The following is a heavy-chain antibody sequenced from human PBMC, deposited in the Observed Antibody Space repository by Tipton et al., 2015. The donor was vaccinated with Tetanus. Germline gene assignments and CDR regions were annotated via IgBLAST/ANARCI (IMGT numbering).Heavy chain of an antibody. D-gene: IGHD5-12*01. Sequence: LRLSCTVSGGSISSNYWSWIRQPAGKGLEWIGRIYTSGSTNYNPSLKSRVTMSLDTSKNQFSLKLSFVTAADTAVYYCARVRRGATTDLDYWGQGTLVTVSS. V-gene: IGHV4-4*07. CDR2: IYTSGST. J-gene: IGHJ4*02. CDR1: GGSISSNY. CDR3: ARVRRGATTDLDY.